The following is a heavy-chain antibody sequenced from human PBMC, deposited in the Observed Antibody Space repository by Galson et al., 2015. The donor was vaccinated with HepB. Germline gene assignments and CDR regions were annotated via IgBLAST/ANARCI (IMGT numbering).Heavy chain of an antibody. Sequence: SLRLSCAASGFTFSSYWMHWVRQAPGKGLVWVSRINSDGSSTSYADSVKGRFTISRDNAKNTLYLQMNSLRAEDTAVYYCAREYYYDSSGYYYSEPMDVWGQGTTVTVSS. CDR1: GFTFSSYW. CDR2: INSDGSST. D-gene: IGHD3-22*01. J-gene: IGHJ6*02. CDR3: AREYYYDSSGYYYSEPMDV. V-gene: IGHV3-74*01.